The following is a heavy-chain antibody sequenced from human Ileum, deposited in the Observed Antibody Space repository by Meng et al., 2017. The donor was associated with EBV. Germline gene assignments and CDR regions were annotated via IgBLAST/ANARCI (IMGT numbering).Heavy chain of an antibody. CDR3: ARVLDGSSPGYVY. CDR1: GFSFSGYW. Sequence: VQLVESGGGLVRAGGSLRLSCAASGFSFSGYWMHWVRQAPGKGLVWVSRITSDGSSTTYADSVKGRFTISRDNAKNTLYLQMNSLRAEDTAVYYCARVLDGSSPGYVYWGQGTLVTVSS. V-gene: IGHV3-74*01. CDR2: ITSDGSST. J-gene: IGHJ4*02. D-gene: IGHD6-6*01.